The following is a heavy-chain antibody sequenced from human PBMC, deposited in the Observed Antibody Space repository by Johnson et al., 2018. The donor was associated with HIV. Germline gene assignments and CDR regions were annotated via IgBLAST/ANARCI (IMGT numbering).Heavy chain of an antibody. CDR2: IYSGGST. J-gene: IGHJ3*02. D-gene: IGHD1-20*01. CDR3: ARAPYNWNLGLYGAFDM. CDR1: GFTVSSNY. Sequence: VQLVESGGGVVQPGGSLRLSCAASGFTVSSNYMSWVRQAPGKGLEWVSVIYSGGSTYYADSVKGRFTISRDNAKNSLYLQMISLRAEDTAVYYCARAPYNWNLGLYGAFDMWGQGTMVTVSS. V-gene: IGHV3-66*01.